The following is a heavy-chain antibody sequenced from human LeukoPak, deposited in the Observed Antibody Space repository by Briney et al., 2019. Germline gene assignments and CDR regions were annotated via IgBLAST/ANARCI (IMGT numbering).Heavy chain of an antibody. CDR2: INHSGST. CDR1: GGSFSGYY. Sequence: SETLSLTCAVYGGSFSGYYWSWIRQPPGKGLEWIGEINHSGSTNYNPSLKSRVTISVDTSKNQFSLKLSSVTAADTAVYYCARSSRRYYYDSSGYYTWSQGTLVTVSS. D-gene: IGHD3-22*01. V-gene: IGHV4-34*01. CDR3: ARSSRRYYYDSSGYYT. J-gene: IGHJ4*02.